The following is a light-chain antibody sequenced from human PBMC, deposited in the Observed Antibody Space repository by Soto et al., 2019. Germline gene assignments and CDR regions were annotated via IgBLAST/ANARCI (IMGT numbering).Light chain of an antibody. CDR3: AAWDDSLNGSYV. CDR1: SSNIGSNT. Sequence: SVLTQPPSASGTPGQRVNISCSGSSSNIGSNTVNWYQQLPGTAPKLLIYSNNQRPSGVPDRFSGSKSGTSASPAISGLQSEDEAEYYCAAWDDSLNGSYVFGTGTKVTVL. J-gene: IGLJ1*01. V-gene: IGLV1-44*01. CDR2: SNN.